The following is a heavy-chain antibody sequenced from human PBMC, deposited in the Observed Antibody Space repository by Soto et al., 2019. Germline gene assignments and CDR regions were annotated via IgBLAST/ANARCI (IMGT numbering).Heavy chain of an antibody. D-gene: IGHD3-10*01. J-gene: IGHJ6*02. CDR2: IKQDGSEK. CDR1: GFTFSSYW. CDR3: ARAPLNFGYYYGMDV. V-gene: IGHV3-7*03. Sequence: GGSLRLSCAASGFTFSSYWMSWVRQAPGKGLEWVANIKQDGSEKYYVDSVKGRFTISRDNAKNSLYLQMNSLRAEDTAVYYCARAPLNFGYYYGMDVWGQGTSVTVSS.